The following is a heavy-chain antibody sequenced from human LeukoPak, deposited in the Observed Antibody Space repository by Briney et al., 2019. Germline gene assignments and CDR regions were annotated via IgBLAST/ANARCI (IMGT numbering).Heavy chain of an antibody. Sequence: LSESLSITCTVWGGYISIYYWSWIRQPPGKGLDWFARIYSSGSTNYNPSLKSRVTMSVDTSKNQFSLKLSSVTAADTAVYYCARDGPRPITIFGVVIRNAFDIWGQGTMVTVSS. J-gene: IGHJ3*02. CDR3: ARDGPRPITIFGVVIRNAFDI. V-gene: IGHV4-4*07. D-gene: IGHD3-3*01. CDR2: IYSSGST. CDR1: GGYISIYY.